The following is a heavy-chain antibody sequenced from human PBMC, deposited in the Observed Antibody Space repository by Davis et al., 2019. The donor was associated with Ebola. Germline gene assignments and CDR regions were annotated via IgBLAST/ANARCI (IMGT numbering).Heavy chain of an antibody. CDR2: IWYDESQK. CDR1: GFALSIYG. D-gene: IGHD1-26*01. Sequence: GESLKISCAASGFALSIYGMHWVRQAPGKGLEWVAVIWYDESQKYYGDSVKGRFTISRENSKNTVYLQMDRLKREDTAIYFCARSTNSEVGDVWGQGTLVTVSS. J-gene: IGHJ4*02. V-gene: IGHV3-33*01. CDR3: ARSTNSEVGDV.